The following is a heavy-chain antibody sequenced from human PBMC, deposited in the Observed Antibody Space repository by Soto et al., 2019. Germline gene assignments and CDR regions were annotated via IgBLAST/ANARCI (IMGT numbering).Heavy chain of an antibody. CDR3: TTLYSGYDYVGY. CDR2: IRSKTDGGTT. D-gene: IGHD5-12*01. Sequence: VQLVESGGGLVKPGGSLRLSCVASGFTFIDYYMSWIRQAPGKGLEWVGRIRSKTDGGTTEYAAPVKGRFTISRDDSKNTLYLQMNSLKIEDTAMYYCTTLYSGYDYVGYWGQGTLVTVSS. V-gene: IGHV3-15*01. J-gene: IGHJ4*02. CDR1: GFTFIDYY.